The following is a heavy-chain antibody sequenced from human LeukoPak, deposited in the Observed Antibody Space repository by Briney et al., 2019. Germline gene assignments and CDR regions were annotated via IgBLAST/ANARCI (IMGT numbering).Heavy chain of an antibody. CDR1: GFTFSSYE. CDR2: ISSSGSTI. V-gene: IGHV3-48*03. J-gene: IGHJ4*02. Sequence: PGGSLRPSCAASGFTFSSYEMNWVRQAPGKGLEWVSYISSSGSTIYYADSVKGRFTISRDNAKNSLYLQMNSLRAEDTAVYYCARVEYYYDSSGYYIDYWGQGTLVTVSS. D-gene: IGHD3-22*01. CDR3: ARVEYYYDSSGYYIDY.